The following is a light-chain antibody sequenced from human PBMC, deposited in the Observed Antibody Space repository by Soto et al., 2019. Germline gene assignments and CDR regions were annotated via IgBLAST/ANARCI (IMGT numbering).Light chain of an antibody. CDR3: SSYTTSNTRQIV. J-gene: IGLJ1*01. Sequence: QSALTQPASVSGSPGQSITISCTGTSSDVGGYNYVSWYQHHPGKAPKLIIYDVSNRPSGVSIRFSGSKSDNTVSLTISGLPAEDEADYHCSSYTTSNTRQIVFGTGTKLTVL. V-gene: IGLV2-14*03. CDR2: DVS. CDR1: SSDVGGYNY.